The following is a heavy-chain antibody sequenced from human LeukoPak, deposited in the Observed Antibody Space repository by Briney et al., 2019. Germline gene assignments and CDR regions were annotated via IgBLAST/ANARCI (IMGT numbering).Heavy chain of an antibody. CDR3: AKSGTRSSWSPRVKTYLDY. CDR2: ISYDGSNK. Sequence: RSGGSLRLSCAASGFTFSTYGMHWVRQAPGKGLEWVAVISYDGSNKYYADSVKGRFTISRDNSKNTLYLQMNSLRAEDTAVYYCAKSGTRSSWSPRVKTYLDYWGQGTLVTVSS. J-gene: IGHJ4*02. D-gene: IGHD6-13*01. V-gene: IGHV3-30*18. CDR1: GFTFSTYG.